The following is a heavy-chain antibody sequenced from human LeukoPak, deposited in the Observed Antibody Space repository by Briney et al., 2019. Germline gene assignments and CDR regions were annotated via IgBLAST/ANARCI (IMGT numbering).Heavy chain of an antibody. CDR1: GYTFTSYA. D-gene: IGHD2-8*01. J-gene: IGHJ5*02. V-gene: IGHV7-4-1*02. CDR3: ARRNGGTNNWFDP. CDR2: INTHTGNP. Sequence: ASVKVSCKASGYTFTSYAMNWVRQAPGQGLEWMGWINTHTGNPTYAQGFTGRFVFSLDTSVSTAYLQINSLKAEDTAVYYCARRNGGTNNWFDPWGRGTLVTVSS.